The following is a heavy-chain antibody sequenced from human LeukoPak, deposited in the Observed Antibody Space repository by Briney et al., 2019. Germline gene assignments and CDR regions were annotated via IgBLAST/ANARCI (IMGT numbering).Heavy chain of an antibody. CDR1: GGSISSYY. CDR3: ARAGEQQLVGWFDP. CDR2: IYYSGST. Sequence: SETLSLTCTVSGGSISSYYWSWIRQPPGKGLEWIGYIYYSGSTNYNPSLKSRDTISVDTSKNQFSLKLSSVTAADTAVYYCARAGEQQLVGWFDPWGQGTLVTVSS. J-gene: IGHJ5*02. V-gene: IGHV4-59*01. D-gene: IGHD6-13*01.